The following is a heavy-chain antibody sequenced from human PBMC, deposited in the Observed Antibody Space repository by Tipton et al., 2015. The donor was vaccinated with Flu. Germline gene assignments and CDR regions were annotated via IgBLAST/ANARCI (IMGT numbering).Heavy chain of an antibody. D-gene: IGHD4-17*01. CDR3: ARDRIYTMTSKYGLDV. Sequence: TLSLTCNVSGGSVNSANYYWTWIRQPPGKGLEWIGYIFYNGNTNYNPSLKSRISISLDASKTHFSLRLTSVTAADTAVCYCARDRIYTMTSKYGLDVWGQGTTVTVSS. CDR2: IFYNGNT. V-gene: IGHV4-61*01. J-gene: IGHJ6*02. CDR1: GGSVNSANYY.